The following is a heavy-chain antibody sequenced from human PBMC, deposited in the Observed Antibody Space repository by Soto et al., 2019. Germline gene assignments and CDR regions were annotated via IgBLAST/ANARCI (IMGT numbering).Heavy chain of an antibody. J-gene: IGHJ5*02. Sequence: VGSLILSCAASGFTFSSYEMNWVRQAPGKGLEWVSYISSSGSTIYYADSVKGRFTISRDNAKNSLYLQMNSLRAEDTAVYYCARPALGDGNWFDPWGQGTLVTVSS. CDR3: ARPALGDGNWFDP. D-gene: IGHD3-16*01. V-gene: IGHV3-48*03. CDR2: ISSSGSTI. CDR1: GFTFSSYE.